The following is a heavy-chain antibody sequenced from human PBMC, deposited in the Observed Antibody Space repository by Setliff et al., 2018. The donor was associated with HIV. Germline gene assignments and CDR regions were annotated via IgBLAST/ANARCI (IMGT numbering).Heavy chain of an antibody. D-gene: IGHD4-17*01. Sequence: ASVKVSCKASGYIFTGHYMHWVRQAPGQGLEWMGWINPNSDGTNYAQKFQGRVTMTTDTSISTVYMELSSLTSADTAVYYCARDTVKATFSDYWGQGTLVTVSS. CDR3: ARDTVKATFSDY. V-gene: IGHV1-2*02. CDR2: INPNSDGT. CDR1: GYIFTGHY. J-gene: IGHJ4*02.